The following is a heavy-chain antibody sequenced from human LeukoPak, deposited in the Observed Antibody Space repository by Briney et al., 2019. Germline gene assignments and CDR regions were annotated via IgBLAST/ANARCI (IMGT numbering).Heavy chain of an antibody. CDR3: ARDGITTIPPGTLGWFDP. Sequence: KASETLSLTCAVYGGSFGGYYWSWIRQPPGKGLEWIGEINHSGSTNYNPSLKSRVTMSVDTSKNQFSLKLSSVTAADTAVYYCARDGITTIPPGTLGWFDPWGQGTLVTVSS. J-gene: IGHJ5*02. D-gene: IGHD1-14*01. CDR2: INHSGST. CDR1: GGSFGGYY. V-gene: IGHV4-34*01.